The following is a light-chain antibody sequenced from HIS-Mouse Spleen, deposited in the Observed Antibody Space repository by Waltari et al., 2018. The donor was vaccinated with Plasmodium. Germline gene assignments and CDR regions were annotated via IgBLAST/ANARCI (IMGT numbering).Light chain of an antibody. V-gene: IGKV1-9*01. J-gene: IGKJ2*01. CDR3: QQLNSYPYT. CDR1: QGIRSY. Sequence: DIQLTQSPSFLSASVGDSVTITCRASQGIRSYLAGYQQKPGKAPKLLIYAASTLQSGVPARFSGSGSGTEFTLTISSLQPEDFATYYCQQLNSYPYTFGQGTKLEIK. CDR2: AAS.